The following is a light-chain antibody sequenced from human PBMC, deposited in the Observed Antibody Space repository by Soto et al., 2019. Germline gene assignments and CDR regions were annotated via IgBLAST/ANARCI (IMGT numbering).Light chain of an antibody. CDR1: QGISGY. V-gene: IGKV1-9*01. CDR2: STS. J-gene: IGKJ5*01. CDR3: QQFNNYPIT. Sequence: DIQLTQSPSFLSASVGDRVTITCRASQGISGYLAWYQQKPGKVPKLLIYSTSTLQSGVPSRFSGSGSGTDFTLTISSLQPEDFATYYCQQFNNYPITFGQGTRLEIK.